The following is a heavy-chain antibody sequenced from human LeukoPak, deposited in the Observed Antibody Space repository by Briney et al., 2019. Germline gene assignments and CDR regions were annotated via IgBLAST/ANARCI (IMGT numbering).Heavy chain of an antibody. CDR3: ARYYYDSSDSLAAFDI. J-gene: IGHJ3*02. CDR1: GYTFTSYA. V-gene: IGHV7-4-1*02. CDR2: INTNTGSP. Sequence: GASVKVSCKASGYTFTSYAMNWVRQAPGQGLEWMGWINTNTGSPTYAQGFTGRFVFSLDTSVSTAYLQISSLKAEDTAVYYCARYYYDSSDSLAAFDIWGQGTMVTVSS. D-gene: IGHD3-22*01.